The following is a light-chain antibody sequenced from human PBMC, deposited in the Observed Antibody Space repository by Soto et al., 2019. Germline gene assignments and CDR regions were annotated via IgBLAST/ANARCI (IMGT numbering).Light chain of an antibody. Sequence: EIGLTQSPGTLSLSPGERATLSGMASQSVSGSYLAWYQQKPGQAPRLLIYGASTRATGIPARFSGSGSGTEFTLTINSLQSEDFGVYYCHQYDNWPQTFGQGTKVDIK. J-gene: IGKJ1*01. CDR2: GAS. V-gene: IGKV3-15*01. CDR1: QSVSGSY. CDR3: HQYDNWPQT.